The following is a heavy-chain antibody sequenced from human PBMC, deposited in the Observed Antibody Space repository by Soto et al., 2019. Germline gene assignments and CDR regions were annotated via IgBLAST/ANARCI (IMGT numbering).Heavy chain of an antibody. Sequence: FSPTLVNPTQTLTLTCPFSGFSLSTSGVGVGWIRQPPGKALEWLALIYWDDDKRYIPSLKGRLPITKDTSKNQVVFTLTNMNPLDTSSCSGAHGTTGTNLDSWGQGTLVTVSS. D-gene: IGHD1-1*01. CDR2: IYWDDDK. CDR3: AHGTTGTNLDS. V-gene: IGHV2-5*02. J-gene: IGHJ4*02. CDR1: GFSLSTSGVG.